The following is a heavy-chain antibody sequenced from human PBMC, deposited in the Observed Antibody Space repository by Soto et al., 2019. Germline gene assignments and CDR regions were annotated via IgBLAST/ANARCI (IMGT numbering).Heavy chain of an antibody. Sequence: ASVKVSCKASGFTFTSSAVQWVRQARGQRLEWIGWIVVGSGNTNYAQKFQERVTITRDMSTSTAYMELSSLASDDTAIYYCARMATSGTLNWFDPWGQGTLVTVSS. V-gene: IGHV1-58*01. CDR3: ARMATSGTLNWFDP. CDR1: GFTFTSSA. D-gene: IGHD2-8*01. CDR2: IVVGSGNT. J-gene: IGHJ5*02.